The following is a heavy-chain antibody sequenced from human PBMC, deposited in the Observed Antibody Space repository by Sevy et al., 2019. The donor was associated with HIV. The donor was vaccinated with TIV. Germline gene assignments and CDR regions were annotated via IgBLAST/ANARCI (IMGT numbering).Heavy chain of an antibody. CDR3: ANGISARLDY. V-gene: IGHV4-59*01. CDR1: GDSISGYY. J-gene: IGHJ4*02. CDR2: FYYSGRT. Sequence: SETLSLTCTVSGDSISGYYWSWIRQPPGKGLEWIGYFYYSGRTNYSPSLKSRATISVDTSTNQISLTLTSVTAADTAIYYCANGISARLDYWGQGTLVTVSS. D-gene: IGHD6-6*01.